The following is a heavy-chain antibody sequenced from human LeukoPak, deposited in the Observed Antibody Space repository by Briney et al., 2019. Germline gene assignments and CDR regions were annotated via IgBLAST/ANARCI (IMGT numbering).Heavy chain of an antibody. D-gene: IGHD2-15*01. J-gene: IGHJ5*02. V-gene: IGHV4-34*01. CDR2: INHSGST. CDR1: GGSFSGYY. CDR3: ARGRKTGDIVVVVAAIRAGWFDP. Sequence: SETLSLTCAVYGGSFSGYYWSWLRQPRGKGGEWGGEINHSGSTNYKPSLKSRVTISVDTSKNQFSLKLSSVTAADTAVYYCARGRKTGDIVVVVAAIRAGWFDPWGQGTLVTVSS.